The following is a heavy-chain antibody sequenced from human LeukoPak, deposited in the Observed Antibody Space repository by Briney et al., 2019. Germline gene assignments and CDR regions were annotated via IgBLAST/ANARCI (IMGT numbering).Heavy chain of an antibody. D-gene: IGHD2-15*01. V-gene: IGHV1-2*02. CDR2: MDPKSGDT. J-gene: IGHJ3*01. CDR3: ATKGGLTPNTLAM. CDR1: GYDFTEYY. Sequence: GASVRVSCKGSGYDFTEYYMHWVRQAPGQGLEWMGWMDPKSGDTIYAPKFQGRVSMTTDTSIATAYMELSSLTFDDSAIYYCATKGGLTPNTLAMWGHGTMVTVSS.